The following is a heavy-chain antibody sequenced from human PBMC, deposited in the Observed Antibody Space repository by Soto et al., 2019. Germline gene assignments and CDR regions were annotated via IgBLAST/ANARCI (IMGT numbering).Heavy chain of an antibody. CDR3: AREKGGTSTH. Sequence: QVQLQESGPGLVKPSGTLSLTCAVTGASLNSTNWWSWVRQPPGKGLEWIGDIYHRGTTNYNPSLKGRLTISVDKSKNQFSLKLTSVTAADTAVYYCAREKGGTSTHWGQGTLVTVSS. J-gene: IGHJ4*02. V-gene: IGHV4-4*02. D-gene: IGHD1-7*01. CDR1: GASLNSTNW. CDR2: IYHRGTT.